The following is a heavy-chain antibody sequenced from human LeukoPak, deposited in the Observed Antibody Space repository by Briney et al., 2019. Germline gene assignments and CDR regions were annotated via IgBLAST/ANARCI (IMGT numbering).Heavy chain of an antibody. J-gene: IGHJ4*02. V-gene: IGHV4-39*07. CDR2: IYYSGTT. CDR3: ARDPNWGDSDY. CDR1: GDSISSNTYY. Sequence: SETLSLTCNVSGDSISSNTYYWGWIRQPPGKGLEWIGSIYYSGTTYYNPSLKSRVTISVDTSKNQFSLKLSSVTAADTAVYYCARDPNWGDSDYWGQGTLVTVSS. D-gene: IGHD7-27*01.